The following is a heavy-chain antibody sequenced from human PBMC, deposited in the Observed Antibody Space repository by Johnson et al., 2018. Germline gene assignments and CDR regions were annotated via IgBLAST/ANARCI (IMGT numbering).Heavy chain of an antibody. V-gene: IGHV3-33*06. CDR2: IWYDGSNK. D-gene: IGHD5-12*01. J-gene: IGHJ6*03. CDR3: AKDRIVATIAYYYMDV. Sequence: QVQLVQSGGGVVQXGRSLRLSCAASGFTFSSYGMHWARQAPGKGLEWVAVIWYDGSNKYYADSVKGRFTISRDNSKNTLYLQMNSLRAEDTAVYYCAKDRIVATIAYYYMDVWGKGTTVTVSS. CDR1: GFTFSSYG.